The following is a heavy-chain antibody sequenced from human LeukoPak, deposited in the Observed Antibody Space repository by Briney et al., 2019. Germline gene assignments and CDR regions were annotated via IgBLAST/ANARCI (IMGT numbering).Heavy chain of an antibody. J-gene: IGHJ4*02. D-gene: IGHD3-9*01. Sequence: GRSLRLSCGASGFTFSSYGMHWVRQAPGKGLEWVAVIWYDGSNKYYADSVKGRFTISRDNSKNTLYLQMNSLRAEDTAVYYCARDYDILTGSLDYWGQGTLVTVSS. CDR3: ARDYDILTGSLDY. CDR2: IWYDGSNK. V-gene: IGHV3-33*01. CDR1: GFTFSSYG.